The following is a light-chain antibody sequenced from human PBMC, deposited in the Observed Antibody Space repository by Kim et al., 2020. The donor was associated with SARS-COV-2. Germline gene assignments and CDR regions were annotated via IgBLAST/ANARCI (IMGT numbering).Light chain of an antibody. Sequence: GDRVTITCRASRDISSALAWYQQKPGKAPNLLVYDASTLESGVPSRFSGSGSGTDFTLTISSLQPEDFATYYCQQFNNLYTFGQGTKLEI. V-gene: IGKV1D-13*01. J-gene: IGKJ2*01. CDR1: RDISSA. CDR3: QQFNNLYT. CDR2: DAS.